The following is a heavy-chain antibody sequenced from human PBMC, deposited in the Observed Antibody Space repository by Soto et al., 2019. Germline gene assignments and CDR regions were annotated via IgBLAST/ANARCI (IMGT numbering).Heavy chain of an antibody. Sequence: RGSLRLSCAASGFTFSGSAMHWVRQASGKGLEWVGRIRSKANSYATAYAASVKGRFTISRDDSKNTAYLQMNSLKTEDTAVYYCTKGEQWLVLSDRRRGYYYYYMDVWGKGTTVTVSS. CDR1: GFTFSGSA. CDR2: IRSKANSYAT. V-gene: IGHV3-73*01. D-gene: IGHD6-19*01. J-gene: IGHJ6*03. CDR3: TKGEQWLVLSDRRRGYYYYYMDV.